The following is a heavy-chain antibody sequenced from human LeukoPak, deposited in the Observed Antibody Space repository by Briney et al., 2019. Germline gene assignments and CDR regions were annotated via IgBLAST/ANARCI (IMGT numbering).Heavy chain of an antibody. D-gene: IGHD3-16*02. CDR3: ARGALTYDY. J-gene: IGHJ4*02. Sequence: ETLSLTCAVYGGSFSGYYWSWIRQPPGKGLEWIGEINHSGSTNYNPSLKSRVTISVDTSKNQFSLKLSSVTAADTAVYYCARGALTYDYWGQGTLVTVSS. CDR1: GGSFSGYY. CDR2: INHSGST. V-gene: IGHV4-34*01.